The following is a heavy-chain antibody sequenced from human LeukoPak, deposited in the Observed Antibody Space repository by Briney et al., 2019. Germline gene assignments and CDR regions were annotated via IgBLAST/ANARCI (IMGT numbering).Heavy chain of an antibody. Sequence: TLSLTSTVSGGSISSGSYYWRWIRQPAGKGLEWIGRIYTSGSTNYNPSLKSRVTMSVDTSKKQFSLNLNSVTAADTAVYYCASITFGGVLDYWGQGTLVTVSS. CDR1: GGSISSGSYY. V-gene: IGHV4-61*02. CDR3: ASITFGGVLDY. J-gene: IGHJ4*02. CDR2: IYTSGST. D-gene: IGHD3-16*01.